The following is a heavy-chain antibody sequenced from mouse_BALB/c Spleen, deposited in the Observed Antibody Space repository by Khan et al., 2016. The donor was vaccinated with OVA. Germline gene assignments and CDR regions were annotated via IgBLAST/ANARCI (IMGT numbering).Heavy chain of an antibody. J-gene: IGHJ3*01. V-gene: IGHV1S81*02. CDR1: GYTFTSYY. D-gene: IGHD1-1*02. Sequence: QVQLQQPGAELVKPGASVKLSCKASGYTFTSYYIYWVTQKPGQDLEWIGDINPSNGDTNFNEKFSNKATLTEDRSSSTAFVQLSGLTSEDSAVYYCARGGYGGFAYWGQGTLVTVSA. CDR2: INPSNGDT. CDR3: ARGGYGGFAY.